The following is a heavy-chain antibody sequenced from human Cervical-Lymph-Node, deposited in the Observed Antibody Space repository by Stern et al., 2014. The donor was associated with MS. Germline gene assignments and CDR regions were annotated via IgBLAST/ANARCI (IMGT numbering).Heavy chain of an antibody. V-gene: IGHV1-69*01. Sequence: QVQLVQSGAEVKKPGSSVKVSCKSFGGTFNSYVFSWVRQAPGQGLEWMGAIIPFFGTTPYAEKVQGRVTITADESTSTVYMDLSSLRSEDTAVYYCARGEPPAPLYTGSHLNWYDSWGQGTLLTVSS. CDR1: GGTFNSYV. CDR3: ARGEPPAPLYTGSHLNWYDS. D-gene: IGHD1-26*01. J-gene: IGHJ5*01. CDR2: IIPFFGTT.